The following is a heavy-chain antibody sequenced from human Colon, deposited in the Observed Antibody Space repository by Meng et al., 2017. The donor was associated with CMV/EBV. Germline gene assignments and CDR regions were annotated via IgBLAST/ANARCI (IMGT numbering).Heavy chain of an antibody. CDR3: ARVPVGATTPPVDY. Sequence: GGSLRLSCAASGFTFSSYSMNWVRQAPGKGLEWVSSISSSSSYIYYADSVKGRFTISRDNAKNSLYLQMNSLRAEDTAVYYCARVPVGATTPPVDYWGQGTLVTV. J-gene: IGHJ4*02. V-gene: IGHV3-21*01. CDR2: ISSSSSYI. CDR1: GFTFSSYS. D-gene: IGHD1-26*01.